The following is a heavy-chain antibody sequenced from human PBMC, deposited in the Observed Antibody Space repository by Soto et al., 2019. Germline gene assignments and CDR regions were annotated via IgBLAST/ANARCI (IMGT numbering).Heavy chain of an antibody. D-gene: IGHD2-2*01. CDR2: NSAYNGNT. Sequence: QVQLVQSGAEVKKPGASVKVSCKASGYTFTSYGISWVRQAPGQGLEWMGWNSAYNGNTNYAQKLQGRVTMTTDTTTSTAYMELRSLRSDDTAVYYCARDLGDIVVLPAVMSWCDPWGQGTLVTVSS. CDR1: GYTFTSYG. J-gene: IGHJ5*02. CDR3: ARDLGDIVVLPAVMSWCDP. V-gene: IGHV1-18*01.